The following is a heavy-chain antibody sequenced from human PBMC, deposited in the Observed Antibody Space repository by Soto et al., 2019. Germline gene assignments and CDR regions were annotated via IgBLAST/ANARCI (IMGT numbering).Heavy chain of an antibody. CDR2: IYYSGST. D-gene: IGHD3-22*01. CDR3: ARQLHSSGPYYFDY. J-gene: IGHJ4*02. Sequence: ASETLSLTCTVSGGSISSGGYYWSWIRQHPGKGLEWIGYIYYSGSTYYNPSLKSRVTISVDTSKNQFSLKLSSVTAADTAVYYCARQLHSSGPYYFDYWGQGTLVTVYS. CDR1: GGSISSGGYY. V-gene: IGHV4-31*03.